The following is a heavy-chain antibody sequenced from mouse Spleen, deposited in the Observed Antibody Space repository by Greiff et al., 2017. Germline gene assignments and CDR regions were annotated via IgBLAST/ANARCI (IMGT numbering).Heavy chain of an antibody. D-gene: IGHD1-1*01. Sequence: EVQLQQSGAELVKPGASVKLSCTASGFNIKDTYMHWVKQRPEQGLEWIGRIDPANGNTKYDPKFQGKATITADTSSNTAYLQLSSLTSEDTAVYYCASGNYDDYWGQGTPLTVSS. J-gene: IGHJ2*01. CDR1: GFNIKDTY. CDR3: ASGNYDDY. CDR2: IDPANGNT. V-gene: IGHV14-3*02.